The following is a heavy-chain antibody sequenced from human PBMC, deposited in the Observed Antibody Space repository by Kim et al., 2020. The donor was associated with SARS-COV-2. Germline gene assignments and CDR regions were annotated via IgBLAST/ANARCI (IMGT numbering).Heavy chain of an antibody. CDR3: ARHGLGYCSSTSCSTATYFDY. J-gene: IGHJ4*02. CDR1: GYSFTSYW. D-gene: IGHD2-2*01. V-gene: IGHV5-51*01. CDR2: IYPGDSDT. Sequence: GESLKISCKGSGYSFTSYWIGWVRQMPGKGLEWMGIIYPGDSDTRYSPSFQGQVTISADKSISTAYLQWSSLKASDTAMYYCARHGLGYCSSTSCSTATYFDYWGQGTLVTVSS.